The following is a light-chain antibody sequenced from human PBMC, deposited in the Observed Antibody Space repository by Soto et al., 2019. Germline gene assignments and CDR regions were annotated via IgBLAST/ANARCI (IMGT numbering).Light chain of an antibody. V-gene: IGLV2-14*01. CDR2: DVS. CDR3: SSYTRSSASYV. J-gene: IGLJ1*01. CDR1: SSDVGGYNY. Sequence: QSVLTQPASVSGSPGQSITISCTGTSSDVGGYNYVSWYQQHPGKAPKLMIYDVSNRPSGVSNRFSGSKSGNTASLTISGLQAEDEADYYCSSYTRSSASYVFGTGTKVTVL.